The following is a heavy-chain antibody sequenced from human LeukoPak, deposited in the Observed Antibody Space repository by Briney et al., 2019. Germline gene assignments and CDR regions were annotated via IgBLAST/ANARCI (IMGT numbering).Heavy chain of an antibody. V-gene: IGHV3-74*01. J-gene: IGHJ6*03. CDR3: ARDQRHYYYYMDV. CDR2: INTDGSST. CDR1: GFNFSSYW. Sequence: PGGSLRLSCAASGFNFSSYWMHWVRQAPGKGLVWVSRINTDGSSTSYADSVKGRFTISRDNAKNTLYLQMNSLRAEDTAVYYCARDQRHYYYYMDVWGKGTTVTVSS.